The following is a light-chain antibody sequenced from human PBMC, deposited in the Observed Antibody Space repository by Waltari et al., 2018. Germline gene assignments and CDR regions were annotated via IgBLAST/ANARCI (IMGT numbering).Light chain of an antibody. J-gene: IGKJ3*01. Sequence: DIQMTQSPSTLSASVGDRVTITCRASQTVSTWLAWYQQKPGKAPKLLIYKTSILESGVPSRFSGSGSGTDFTLTISRLQPDDIATYFCQQHDNFPFTFGPGTKVEIK. CDR3: QQHDNFPFT. CDR2: KTS. V-gene: IGKV1-5*03. CDR1: QTVSTW.